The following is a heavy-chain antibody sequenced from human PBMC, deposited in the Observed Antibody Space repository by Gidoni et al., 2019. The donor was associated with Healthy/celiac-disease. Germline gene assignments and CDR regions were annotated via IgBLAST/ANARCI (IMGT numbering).Heavy chain of an antibody. CDR1: GFTFSSYN. V-gene: IGHV3-48*01. D-gene: IGHD1-26*01. Sequence: EVQLVESGGGLVQSGGCLRLSCAASGFTFSSYNMNWVRQAPGKGLEWLSYMSTTSCTIYFADSVKGPFTISRDKSKISLYMQMNSLRAVDTAVYYSATANGSYWRHAFDIWGQGTMVTVSS. CDR2: MSTTSCTI. CDR3: ATANGSYWRHAFDI. J-gene: IGHJ3*02.